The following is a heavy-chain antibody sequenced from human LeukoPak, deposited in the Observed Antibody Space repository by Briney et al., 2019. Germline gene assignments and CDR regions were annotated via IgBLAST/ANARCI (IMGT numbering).Heavy chain of an antibody. J-gene: IGHJ5*02. CDR2: INPNSGGT. Sequence: GASVTVSCKASGYTFTCYYMHWVRQAPGQGLEWMGWINPNSGGTNYAQKLQGRVTMTTDTSTSTAYMELRSLRSYDTAVYYCARSPTCPRRYCSSTSCYCWFDPWGQGTLVTVSS. V-gene: IGHV1-2*02. CDR3: ARSPTCPRRYCSSTSCYCWFDP. D-gene: IGHD2-2*01. CDR1: GYTFTCYY.